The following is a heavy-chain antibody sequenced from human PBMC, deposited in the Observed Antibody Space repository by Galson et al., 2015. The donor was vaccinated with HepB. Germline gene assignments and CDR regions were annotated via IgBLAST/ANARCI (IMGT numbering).Heavy chain of an antibody. V-gene: IGHV3-30*18. CDR3: AKDRYNWNYRGPGMDV. Sequence: SLRLSCAASGFTFSSYGMHWVRQAPGKGLEWVAVISYDGSNKYYADSVKGRFTISRDNSKNTLYLQMNSLRAEDTAVYYCAKDRYNWNYRGPGMDVWGQGTTVTVSS. J-gene: IGHJ6*02. CDR1: GFTFSSYG. CDR2: ISYDGSNK. D-gene: IGHD1-7*01.